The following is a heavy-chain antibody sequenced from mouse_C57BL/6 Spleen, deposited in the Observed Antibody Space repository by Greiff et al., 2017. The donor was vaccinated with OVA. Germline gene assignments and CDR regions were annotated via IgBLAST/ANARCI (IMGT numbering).Heavy chain of an antibody. CDR3: ARDLTGKFDY. V-gene: IGHV1-64*01. D-gene: IGHD4-1*01. CDR1: GYTFTSYW. CDR2: IHPNSGST. J-gene: IGHJ2*01. Sequence: VQLQQPGAELVKPGASVKLSCKASGYTFTSYWMHWVTQRPGQGLEWIGMIHPNSGSTNYNEKFKSKATLTVDKSSSTAYMQLSSLTSEDSAVYYCARDLTGKFDYWGQGTTLTVSA.